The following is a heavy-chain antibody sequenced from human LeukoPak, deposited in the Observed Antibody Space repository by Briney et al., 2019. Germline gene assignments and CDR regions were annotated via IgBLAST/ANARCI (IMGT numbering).Heavy chain of an antibody. D-gene: IGHD4/OR15-4a*01. CDR2: IYTSGST. J-gene: IGHJ6*03. CDR3: ARAHQNDYSYYYYMDV. V-gene: IGHV4-61*02. CDR1: GGSISSSSYY. Sequence: SETLSLTCTVSGGSISSSSYYWSWIRQPAGKGLEWIGRIYTSGSTNYNPSLKSRVTMSVDTSKNQFSLKLSSVTAADTAVYYCARAHQNDYSYYYYMDVWGKGTTVTVSS.